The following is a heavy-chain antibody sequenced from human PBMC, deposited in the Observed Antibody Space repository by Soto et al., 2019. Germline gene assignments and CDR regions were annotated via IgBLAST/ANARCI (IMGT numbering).Heavy chain of an antibody. J-gene: IGHJ4*02. D-gene: IGHD3-16*01. V-gene: IGHV4-61*01. CDR1: GGSVSSCSYY. Sequence: SETLSLTCTVSGGSVSSCSYYWSWIRQPPGKGLEWIGYIYYSGSTNYNPSLKSRVTISVDTSKNQFSLKLSSVTAADTAVYYCARAGYWGIWGQGTLVTVS. CDR2: IYYSGST. CDR3: ARAGYWGI.